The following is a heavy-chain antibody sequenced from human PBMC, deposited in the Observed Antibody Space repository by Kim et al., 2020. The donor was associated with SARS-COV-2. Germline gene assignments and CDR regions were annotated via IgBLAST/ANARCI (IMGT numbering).Heavy chain of an antibody. Sequence: ASVKVSCKASGYTFTSYDINWVRQATGQGLEWMGWMNPNSGNTGYAQKFQGRVTMTRNTSISTAYMELSSLRSEDTAVYYCALISGAYGDYYYYGMDVWGQGTTVTVSS. CDR1: GYTFTSYD. CDR2: MNPNSGNT. J-gene: IGHJ6*02. D-gene: IGHD4-17*01. V-gene: IGHV1-8*01. CDR3: ALISGAYGDYYYYGMDV.